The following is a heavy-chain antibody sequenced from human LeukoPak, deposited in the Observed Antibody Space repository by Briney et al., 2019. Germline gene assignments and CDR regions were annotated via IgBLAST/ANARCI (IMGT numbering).Heavy chain of an antibody. D-gene: IGHD5-18*01. CDR2: IYLSGST. J-gene: IGHJ4*02. V-gene: IGHV4-31*03. CDR3: ARETGGGDSYGV. Sequence: SSETLSLTCTVSGGSISSGDYYWSWIRQHPGKGLEWIGYIYLSGSTYYNPSLKSRVIISLDTSKNQFSLKLSSVTPADTAVYFWARETGGGDSYGVWGQGTLVTVSS. CDR1: GGSISSGDYY.